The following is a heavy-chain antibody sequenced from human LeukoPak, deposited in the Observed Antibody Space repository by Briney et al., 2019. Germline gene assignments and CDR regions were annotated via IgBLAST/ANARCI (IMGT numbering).Heavy chain of an antibody. D-gene: IGHD2-2*02. V-gene: IGHV3-30*01. CDR3: ARDTCDIVVVPAATPNYYYYYMDV. CDR1: GFTFSSYA. Sequence: GGSLRLSCAASGFTFSSYAMHWVRQAPGKGLEWVAVISYDGSNKYYADSVKGRFTISRDNSKNTLYLQMNSLRAEDTAVYYCARDTCDIVVVPAATPNYYYYYMDVWGKGTTVTVSS. CDR2: ISYDGSNK. J-gene: IGHJ6*03.